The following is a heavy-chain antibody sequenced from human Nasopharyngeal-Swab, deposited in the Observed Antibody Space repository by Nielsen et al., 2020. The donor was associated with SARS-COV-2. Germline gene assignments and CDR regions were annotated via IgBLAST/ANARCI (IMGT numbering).Heavy chain of an antibody. CDR1: GYSFTSYW. CDR2: IYPGDSGT. V-gene: IGHV5-51*01. Sequence: KVSCKGPGYSFTSYWIAWVRQMPGKGLEWMGIIYPGDSGTRYSPSFQGQVTISADKSISTAYLQWSSLKASDTAIYYCARAVGIAAQNWFDPWGQGTLVTVSS. J-gene: IGHJ5*02. CDR3: ARAVGIAAQNWFDP. D-gene: IGHD6-6*01.